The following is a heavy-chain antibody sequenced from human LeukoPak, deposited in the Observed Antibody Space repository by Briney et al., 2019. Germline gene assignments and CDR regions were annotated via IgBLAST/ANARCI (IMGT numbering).Heavy chain of an antibody. D-gene: IGHD6-19*01. CDR1: GFTFSSYS. CDR3: ARAPGIAVAGNRWCGWFDP. Sequence: GGSLRLSCAASGFTFSSYSMNWVRQAPGKGLEWVSSISSSSSYIYYADSVKGRFTISRDNAKNSLYLQMNSLRAEDTAVYYCARAPGIAVAGNRWCGWFDPWGQGTLVTVSS. J-gene: IGHJ5*02. V-gene: IGHV3-21*01. CDR2: ISSSSSYI.